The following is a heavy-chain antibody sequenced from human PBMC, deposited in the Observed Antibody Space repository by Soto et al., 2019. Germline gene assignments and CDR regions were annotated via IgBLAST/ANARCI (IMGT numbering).Heavy chain of an antibody. CDR1: GFTFSSYA. D-gene: IGHD3-16*01. CDR3: AADTAPREFGYYYYGMDV. J-gene: IGHJ6*02. Sequence: LRLPFAASGFTFSSYAMHWVRQAPGKGLEWVAVISYDGSNKYYADSVKGRFTISRDNSKNTLYLQMNSLRAEDTAVYYCAADTAPREFGYYYYGMDVWGQGTTVTVSS. V-gene: IGHV3-30-3*01. CDR2: ISYDGSNK.